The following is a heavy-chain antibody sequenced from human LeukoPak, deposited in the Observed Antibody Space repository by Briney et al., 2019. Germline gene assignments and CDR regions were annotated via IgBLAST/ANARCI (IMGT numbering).Heavy chain of an antibody. CDR2: INHSGST. CDR1: GGSFSGYY. Sequence: SETLSLTCAVYGGSFSGYYWSWIRQPPGKGLEWIGEINHSGSTNYNPSLKSRVTISVDTSKNQFSLKLSSVTAADTAAYYCARRALNWFDPWGQGTLVTVSS. J-gene: IGHJ5*02. CDR3: ARRALNWFDP. V-gene: IGHV4-34*01.